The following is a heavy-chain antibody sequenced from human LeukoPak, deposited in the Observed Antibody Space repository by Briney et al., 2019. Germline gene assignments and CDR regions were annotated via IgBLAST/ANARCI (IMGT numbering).Heavy chain of an antibody. CDR1: GFTFGDHA. Sequence: HAGGSLRLSCTTSGFTFGDHAMSWVRQAPGKGLEWVGFIRSKGYGGTTEYAASVKGRFAISRDDSKSIAYLQMNSLKTEDTAVYYCTRGPTQQWVNYGMDVWGQGTTVIVSS. D-gene: IGHD5-18*01. V-gene: IGHV3-49*04. J-gene: IGHJ6*02. CDR2: IRSKGYGGTT. CDR3: TRGPTQQWVNYGMDV.